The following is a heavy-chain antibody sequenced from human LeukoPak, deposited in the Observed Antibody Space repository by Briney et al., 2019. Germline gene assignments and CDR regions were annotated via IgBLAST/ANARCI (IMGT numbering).Heavy chain of an antibody. Sequence: GGSLRLSCAASGFTFSSYAMSWVRQAPGKGLEWVSAISGSGVSTDYADSVKGRFTISRDNSKNTLYLQMNSLRAEDTAVYYCAKGLGDFGRTGGFDIWGQGTMVTVSP. V-gene: IGHV3-23*01. CDR3: AKGLGDFGRTGGFDI. CDR1: GFTFSSYA. D-gene: IGHD2-21*02. CDR2: ISGSGVST. J-gene: IGHJ3*02.